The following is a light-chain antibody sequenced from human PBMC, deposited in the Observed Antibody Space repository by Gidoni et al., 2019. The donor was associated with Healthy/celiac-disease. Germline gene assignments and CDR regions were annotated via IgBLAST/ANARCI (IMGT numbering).Light chain of an antibody. CDR3: QVWDSSSDHVV. CDR2: DAS. J-gene: IGLJ2*01. Sequence: SYVLTQPPSVSVAPGQTARITSGGKNLGSKSVHWSQQKPGQAPVLVVYDASDRPSGIPERFSGSNSGNTATLTISRVEAGDDADYYCQVWDSSSDHVVFGGGTKLTVL. CDR1: NLGSKS. V-gene: IGLV3-21*02.